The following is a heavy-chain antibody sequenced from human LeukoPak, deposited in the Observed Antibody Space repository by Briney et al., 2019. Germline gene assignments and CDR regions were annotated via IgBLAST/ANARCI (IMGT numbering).Heavy chain of an antibody. D-gene: IGHD4-17*01. CDR1: GFTFSSYA. V-gene: IGHV3-23*01. J-gene: IGHJ4*02. CDR3: AKDGGDYVVGYFDY. Sequence: GGSLRLSCAASGFTFSSYAMSWVRQAPGEGLEWVSAISGSGGSTYYADSVKGRFTISRDNSKNTLYLQMNSLRAEDTAVYYCAKDGGDYVVGYFDYWGQGTLVTVSS. CDR2: ISGSGGST.